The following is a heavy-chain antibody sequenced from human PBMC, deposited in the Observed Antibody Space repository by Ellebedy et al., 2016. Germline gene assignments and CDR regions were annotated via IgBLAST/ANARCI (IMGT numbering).Heavy chain of an antibody. CDR1: GFTVSSNY. V-gene: IGHV3-53*01. CDR2: IYSGGST. Sequence: GESLKISCAASGFTVSSNYMSWVRQAPGKGLEWVSVIYSGGSTYYADSVKGRFTISRDNSKNTLYLRMNSLRAEDTAVYYCARDRQLTGWGQGTLVTVSS. CDR3: ARDRQLTG. D-gene: IGHD5-18*01. J-gene: IGHJ4*02.